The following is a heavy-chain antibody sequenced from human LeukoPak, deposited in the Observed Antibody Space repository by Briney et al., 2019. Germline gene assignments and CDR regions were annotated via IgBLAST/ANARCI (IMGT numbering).Heavy chain of an antibody. CDR1: GFTFSSYG. CDR2: ISGSGDST. CDR3: ATAQREYYYDSSGIMGN. D-gene: IGHD3-22*01. V-gene: IGHV3-23*01. J-gene: IGHJ4*02. Sequence: PGGSLRLSCAASGFTFSSYGMSWVRQAPGKGLEWVSAISGSGDSTYYADSVKGRFTISRDNAKNSLYLQMNSLRAEDTAVYYCATAQREYYYDSSGIMGNWGQGTLVTVSS.